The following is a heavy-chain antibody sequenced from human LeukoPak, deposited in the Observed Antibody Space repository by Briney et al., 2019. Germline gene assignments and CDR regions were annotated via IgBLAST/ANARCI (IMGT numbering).Heavy chain of an antibody. V-gene: IGHV3-30*02. CDR3: AKDRSYYALDY. J-gene: IGHJ4*02. Sequence: DSVKGRFTISRDNSKNTLYLQMNSLRAEDTAVYYCAKDRSYYALDYWGQGTLVTVSS. D-gene: IGHD3-10*01.